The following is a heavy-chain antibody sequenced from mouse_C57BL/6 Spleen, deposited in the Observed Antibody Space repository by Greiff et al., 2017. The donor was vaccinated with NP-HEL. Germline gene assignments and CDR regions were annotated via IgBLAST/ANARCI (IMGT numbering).Heavy chain of an antibody. Sequence: QVHVKQPGAELVKPGASVKLSCKASGYTFTSYWMHWVKQRPGRGVEWIGRIDPNSGGTKYNEKFKSKATLTVDKPSSTAYMQLSSLTSEDSAVYYCAREDGYPFAYWGQGTLVTVSA. J-gene: IGHJ3*01. CDR3: AREDGYPFAY. CDR1: GYTFTSYW. D-gene: IGHD2-3*01. V-gene: IGHV1-72*01. CDR2: IDPNSGGT.